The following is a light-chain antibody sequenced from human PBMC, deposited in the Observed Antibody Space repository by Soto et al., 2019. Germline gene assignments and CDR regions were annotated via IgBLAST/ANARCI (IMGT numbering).Light chain of an antibody. Sequence: QSALTQPASVSGSPGQSITISCTGTSTDVGGYKYVSWYQQHPGTAPKLMIFEVNGRPSGVSDRFSGSKSSNTASLTISGLQPEDEADYYCSSFSSSSTPYVFGTGTKVTVL. V-gene: IGLV2-14*01. CDR3: SSFSSSSTPYV. CDR1: STDVGGYKY. J-gene: IGLJ1*01. CDR2: EVN.